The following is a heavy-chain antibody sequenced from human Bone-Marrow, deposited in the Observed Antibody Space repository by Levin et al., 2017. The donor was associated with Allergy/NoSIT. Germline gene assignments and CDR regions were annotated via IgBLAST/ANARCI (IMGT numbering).Heavy chain of an antibody. CDR2: ISAYNGNT. D-gene: IGHD2-15*01. CDR3: ARDKFSKRVVVAATPRRWFDP. J-gene: IGHJ5*02. V-gene: IGHV1-18*01. Sequence: GESLKISCKASGYTFTSYGISWVRQAPGQGLEWMGWISAYNGNTNYAQKLQGRVTMTTDTSTSTAYMELRSLRSDDTAVYYCARDKFSKRVVVAATPRRWFDPWGQGTLVTVSS. CDR1: GYTFTSYG.